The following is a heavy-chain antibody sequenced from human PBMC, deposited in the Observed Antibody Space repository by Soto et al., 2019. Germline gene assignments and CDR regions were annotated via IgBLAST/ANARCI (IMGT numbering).Heavy chain of an antibody. V-gene: IGHV1-18*01. J-gene: IGHJ4*02. Sequence: VQLVQSGAELKKPGASVKVSCKASGYTFTDYGLNWVRQAPGQGLEWLGWISAYNGNTIYAHKVQGRVTMTTDTSTTTVDMELRSLRSDDTAMYYCARNIMGDTLFDYWGQGTLVTVSS. D-gene: IGHD1-26*01. CDR1: GYTFTDYG. CDR2: ISAYNGNT. CDR3: ARNIMGDTLFDY.